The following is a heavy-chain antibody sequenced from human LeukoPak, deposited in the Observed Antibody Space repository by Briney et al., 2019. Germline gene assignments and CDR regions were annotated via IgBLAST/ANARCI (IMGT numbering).Heavy chain of an antibody. D-gene: IGHD2-2*01. CDR3: AREVYQLPFYYHGMDV. J-gene: IGHJ6*02. CDR1: GYTFSSYV. CDR2: INAGNGNT. V-gene: IGHV1-3*01. Sequence: ASVTVSCTASGYTFSSYVMHWVRQAPGQRLEWMRWINAGNGNTKYSQKFQDRVTITRDTSASTAYMELSSLRSEDTAVYYCAREVYQLPFYYHGMDVWGQGTTVIVSS.